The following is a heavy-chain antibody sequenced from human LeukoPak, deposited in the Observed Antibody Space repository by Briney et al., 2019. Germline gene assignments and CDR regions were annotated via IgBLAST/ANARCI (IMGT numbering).Heavy chain of an antibody. CDR2: INHSGST. CDR1: GGPFSGYY. D-gene: IGHD3-3*01. Sequence: SETLSLTCAVYGGPFSGYYWSWVRQPPGKGLEWIGEINHSGSTNYNPSLKSRVTISVDTSKNQFSLKLSSVTAADTAVYYCARGGVPRKVIIAPPRYGMDVWGQGTTVTVSS. V-gene: IGHV4-34*01. CDR3: ARGGVPRKVIIAPPRYGMDV. J-gene: IGHJ6*02.